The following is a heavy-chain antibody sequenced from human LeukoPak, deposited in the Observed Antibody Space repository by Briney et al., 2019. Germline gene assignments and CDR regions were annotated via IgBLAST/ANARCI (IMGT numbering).Heavy chain of an antibody. J-gene: IGHJ6*02. D-gene: IGHD3-22*01. CDR3: ARDYYDSSYYGMDV. CDR1: GGSFSGYY. Sequence: SETLSLTCAVYGGSFSGYYWSWIRQPPGKGLGWSGEINHSGSTNYNPSLKSRVTISVDTSKNQFSLKLSSVTAADTAVYYCARDYYDSSYYGMDVWGQGTTVTVSS. CDR2: INHSGST. V-gene: IGHV4-34*01.